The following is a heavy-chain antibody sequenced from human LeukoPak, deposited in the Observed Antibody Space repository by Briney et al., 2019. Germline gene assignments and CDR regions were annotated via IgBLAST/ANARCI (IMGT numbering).Heavy chain of an antibody. CDR2: ISPSGDST. D-gene: IGHD2-21*02. J-gene: IGHJ4*02. V-gene: IGHV3-23*01. CDR3: ARRLLTGGVTDVFDL. CDR1: GFTFSSHS. Sequence: AGSLRLSCAASGFTFSSHSMSWVRQPPGEGLEWVAAISPSGDSTTYRDSVKGQFTISRDNSRNRLYLQMNTLTVEDTAIYYSARRLLTGGVTDVFDLWGQGALVIVSS.